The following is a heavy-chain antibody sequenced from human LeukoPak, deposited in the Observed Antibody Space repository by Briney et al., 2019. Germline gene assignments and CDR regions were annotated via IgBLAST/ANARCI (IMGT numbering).Heavy chain of an antibody. V-gene: IGHV4-59*01. D-gene: IGHD3-10*01. CDR1: GGSISSYY. CDR2: IYYSGST. Sequence: SETLSLTCTVSGGSISSYYWSWIRQPPGKGLEWIGYIYYSGSTNYNPSLKSRVTISVDTSKNQFSLKLSSVTAADTAVYYCARGTLLWFGEPRNWFDPWGQGILVTVSS. J-gene: IGHJ5*02. CDR3: ARGTLLWFGEPRNWFDP.